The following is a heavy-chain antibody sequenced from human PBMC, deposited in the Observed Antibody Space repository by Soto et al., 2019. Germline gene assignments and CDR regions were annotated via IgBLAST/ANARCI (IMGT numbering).Heavy chain of an antibody. Sequence: EVQLLESGGGLVQPGGSLRLSCAASGFTFSSYAMSWVRQAPGKGLEWVSPISGNGGGTFYADSVKGRFTISRDNSKSTVYRQMNSLRVEDTAVYYCAKALSAGDNSYYGMDVWGQGTTVSVSS. CDR1: GFTFSSYA. J-gene: IGHJ6*02. V-gene: IGHV3-23*01. CDR3: AKALSAGDNSYYGMDV. CDR2: ISGNGGGT. D-gene: IGHD3-10*01.